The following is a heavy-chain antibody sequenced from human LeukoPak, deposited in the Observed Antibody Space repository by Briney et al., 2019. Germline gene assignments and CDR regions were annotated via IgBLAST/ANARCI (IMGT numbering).Heavy chain of an antibody. CDR1: GIIFNDYW. D-gene: IGHD3-22*01. V-gene: IGHV3-7*01. CDR3: TTRPHKDSHGYHYY. CDR2: INQDGSVI. J-gene: IGHJ4*02. Sequence: GGSLRLSCAASGIIFNDYWINWLRQAPGKGLEWVANINQDGSVIHYVDSVKGRFTTSRDNARHSVYLQMNSLRVEDTAVYYCTTRPHKDSHGYHYYWGQGILVTVSS.